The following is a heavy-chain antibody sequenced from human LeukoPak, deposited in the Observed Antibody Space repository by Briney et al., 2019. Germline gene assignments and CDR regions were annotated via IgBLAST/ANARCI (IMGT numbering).Heavy chain of an antibody. Sequence: GGSLRLSCAASGFIFSNYDMHWVRRATGKGLEWASAINTTGDTYYPGSVKGRFTISRENAKNSLYLQMNSLRAEDTAVYYCAREEGGYCSGGSCYHDYWGQGTLVTVSS. CDR1: GFIFSNYD. D-gene: IGHD2-15*01. CDR2: INTTGDT. J-gene: IGHJ4*02. CDR3: AREEGGYCSGGSCYHDY. V-gene: IGHV3-13*01.